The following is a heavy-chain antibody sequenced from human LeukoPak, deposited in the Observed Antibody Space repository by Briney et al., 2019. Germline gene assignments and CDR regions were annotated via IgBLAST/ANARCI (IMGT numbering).Heavy chain of an antibody. CDR2: IYSSGST. D-gene: IGHD6-6*01. CDR3: GRGGSSSSGNSFDI. CDR1: GDSISGYY. V-gene: IGHV4-4*07. Sequence: SETLSLTCNVSGDSISGYYWSWIRQPAGKGLEWIGRIYSSGSTNCNPSLKSRVTMSVETSKNQFSLRLSSVTAADTGVYYWGRGGSSSSGNSFDIWGQGTMVTVSP. J-gene: IGHJ3*02.